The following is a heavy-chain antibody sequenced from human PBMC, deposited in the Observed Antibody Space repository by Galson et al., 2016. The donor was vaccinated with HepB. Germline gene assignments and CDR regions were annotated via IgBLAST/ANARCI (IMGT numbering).Heavy chain of an antibody. D-gene: IGHD6-19*01. CDR1: GFSFGSYA. CDR3: AKKGYSSGKFDAFDI. V-gene: IGHV3-30*18. J-gene: IGHJ3*02. CDR2: ISGGGTNK. Sequence: SLRLSGAASGFSFGSYAMHWVRQTPAKGLEWVAVISGGGTNKYYADSVKGRFTISRDNSKSTLYLQMSSLRADDTAVYSCAKKGYSSGKFDAFDIWGQGTVVTVSS.